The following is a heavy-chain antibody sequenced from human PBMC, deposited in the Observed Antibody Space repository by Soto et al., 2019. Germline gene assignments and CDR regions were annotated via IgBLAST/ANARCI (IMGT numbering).Heavy chain of an antibody. V-gene: IGHV3-33*01. Sequence: GGSLRLSCAASGFTFRSYGMHWVRQAPGNGLEWVAVIWYDGSNKYHADSVKGRFTISRDNSKNTLYLQMNSLRAEDTAVYYCARDIAAANKAPDYWGQGTLVTVSS. CDR3: ARDIAAANKAPDY. J-gene: IGHJ4*02. CDR1: GFTFRSYG. CDR2: IWYDGSNK. D-gene: IGHD6-13*01.